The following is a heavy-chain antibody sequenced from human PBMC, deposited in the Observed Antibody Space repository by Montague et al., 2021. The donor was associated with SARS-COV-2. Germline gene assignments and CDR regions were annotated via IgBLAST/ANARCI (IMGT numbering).Heavy chain of an antibody. Sequence: SETLSLTCTVSGGSISSSSYYWGWIRQPPGKGLEWIGSIYYSGSTYYNPSLKSRVTISVDTSENQFSLKLSSVTAADTAVYHCASPTYYYDSSGSDAFDIWGQGTMVTVSS. CDR1: GGSISSSSYY. J-gene: IGHJ3*02. V-gene: IGHV4-39*01. CDR2: IYYSGST. D-gene: IGHD3-22*01. CDR3: ASPTYYYDSSGSDAFDI.